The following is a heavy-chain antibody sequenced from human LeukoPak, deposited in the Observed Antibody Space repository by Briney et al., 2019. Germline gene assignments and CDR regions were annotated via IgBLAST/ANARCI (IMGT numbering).Heavy chain of an antibody. V-gene: IGHV1-8*01. CDR1: GYTFTSYD. CDR3: ARGYCSSTSCYLFDY. J-gene: IGHJ4*02. CDR2: MNPNSGNT. Sequence: GASVKVSCKASGYTFTSYDINWVRQATGQGLEWMGWMNPNSGNTGYAQKFHGRVTMTRSTSISTAYMELSSLRSEDTAVYYCARGYCSSTSCYLFDYWGQGTLVTVSS. D-gene: IGHD2-2*01.